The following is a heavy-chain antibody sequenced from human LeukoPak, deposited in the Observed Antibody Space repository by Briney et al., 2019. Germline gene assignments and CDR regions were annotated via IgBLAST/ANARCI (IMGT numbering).Heavy chain of an antibody. CDR2: IIPIFGTA. CDR1: GYTFTSYG. J-gene: IGHJ4*02. Sequence: GASVKVSCKASGYTFTSYGVSWVRQAPGQGLEWMGGIIPIFGTANYAQKFQGRVTITADESTSTAYMELSSLRSEDTAVYYCARRDGAPYDSSGYYPFDYWGQGTLVTVSS. D-gene: IGHD3-22*01. V-gene: IGHV1-69*13. CDR3: ARRDGAPYDSSGYYPFDY.